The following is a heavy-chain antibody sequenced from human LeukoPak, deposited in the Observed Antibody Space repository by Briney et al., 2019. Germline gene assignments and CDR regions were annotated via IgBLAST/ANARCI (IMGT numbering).Heavy chain of an antibody. CDR3: AKDERGYSYGLFDY. CDR2: ISGSGGST. D-gene: IGHD5-18*01. V-gene: IGHV3-23*01. Sequence: GGSLRLSCAASGFTFSSYAMSWVRQAPGKGLEWVSAISGSGGSTYYADSVKGRFTISRDNSKNTLYLQMNSLRAEDAAVYYCAKDERGYSYGLFDYWGQGTLVTVSS. CDR1: GFTFSSYA. J-gene: IGHJ4*02.